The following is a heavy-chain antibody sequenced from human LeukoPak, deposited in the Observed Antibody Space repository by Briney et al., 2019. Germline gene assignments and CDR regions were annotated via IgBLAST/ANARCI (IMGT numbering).Heavy chain of an antibody. CDR2: ISSDGSNK. CDR1: GFTFSSWA. D-gene: IGHD3-10*01. Sequence: GTSLRLSCAASGFTFSSWAMHWVRQAPGKGLEWVAVISSDGSNKYYADSVKGRFTISRDNAKNTLYLQMNSLRAEDTAVYYCASTSGGSYYWFDPWGQGTLVTVSS. J-gene: IGHJ5*02. CDR3: ASTSGGSYYWFDP. V-gene: IGHV3-30*04.